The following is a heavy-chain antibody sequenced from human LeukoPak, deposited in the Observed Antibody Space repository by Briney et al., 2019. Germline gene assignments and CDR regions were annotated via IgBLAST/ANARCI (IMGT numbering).Heavy chain of an antibody. Sequence: SETLSLTCTVSGGSISSYYWSWIRQPAGKGLEWIGRIYTSGSTNYNPSLKSRVTISVDKPKNQFSLKLSSVTAADTAVYYCARDGDYDSHRTDAFDIWGQGTMVTVSS. V-gene: IGHV4-4*07. D-gene: IGHD3-22*01. J-gene: IGHJ3*02. CDR3: ARDGDYDSHRTDAFDI. CDR2: IYTSGST. CDR1: GGSISSYY.